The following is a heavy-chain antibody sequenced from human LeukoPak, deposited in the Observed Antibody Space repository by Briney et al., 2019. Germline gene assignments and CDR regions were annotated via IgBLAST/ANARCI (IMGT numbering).Heavy chain of an antibody. Sequence: SETLSLTCTVSGGSISSYYWSWIRQPPGKGLEWIGYIYYSGSTNYNPSLKSRVTISVDTSKNQFSLKLSSVTAADTAVYYCARGPLDSSGSSFDYWGRGTLVTVSS. J-gene: IGHJ4*02. V-gene: IGHV4-59*01. CDR1: GGSISSYY. D-gene: IGHD3-22*01. CDR3: ARGPLDSSGSSFDY. CDR2: IYYSGST.